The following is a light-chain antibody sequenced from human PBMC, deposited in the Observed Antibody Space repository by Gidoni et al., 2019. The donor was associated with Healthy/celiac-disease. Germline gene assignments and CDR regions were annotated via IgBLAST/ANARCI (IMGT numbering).Light chain of an antibody. V-gene: IGKV1-39*01. CDR2: AAS. Sequence: DIQMTPSPSSLSASVGDRVTITCRASQSISSYLNWYQQKPGKAPKLLIYAASSLQSGVPSRFSGSGSGTDFTLTISSLQPEDFATYYCQQSYSTLYTFGQXTKLEIK. CDR1: QSISSY. CDR3: QQSYSTLYT. J-gene: IGKJ2*01.